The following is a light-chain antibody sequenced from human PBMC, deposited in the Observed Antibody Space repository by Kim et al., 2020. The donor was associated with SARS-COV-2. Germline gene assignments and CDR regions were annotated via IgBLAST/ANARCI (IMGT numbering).Light chain of an antibody. CDR1: SSKIGAGYG. CDR2: GNS. V-gene: IGLV1-40*01. Sequence: RVTMPCTGGSSKIGAGYGVHWYQQLPGTAPKLRIYGNSNRPSGVPDRFSGSKSGTSASLAITGLQAEDEADYYCQSYDSSLSALYVFGTGTKVTVL. CDR3: QSYDSSLSALYV. J-gene: IGLJ1*01.